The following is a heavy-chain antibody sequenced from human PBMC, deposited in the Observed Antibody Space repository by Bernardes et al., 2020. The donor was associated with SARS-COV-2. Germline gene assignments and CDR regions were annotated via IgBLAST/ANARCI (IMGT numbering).Heavy chain of an antibody. J-gene: IGHJ3*02. CDR1: GGSISSSNYN. V-gene: IGHV4-39*01. Sequence: LSLTCTVSGGSISSSNYNWAWVRQAPGKGLEWLGSIPYSGSTFYNPSLKSRVTMSVDTSKNQFSLKLSSVTAADTAIYFCARPERSLRHDAFDIWGQGTMVTVSS. CDR2: IPYSGST. CDR3: ARPERSLRHDAFDI. D-gene: IGHD5-12*01.